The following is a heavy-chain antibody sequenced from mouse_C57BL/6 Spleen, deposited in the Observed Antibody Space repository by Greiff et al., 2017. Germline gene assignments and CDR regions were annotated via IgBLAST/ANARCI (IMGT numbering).Heavy chain of an antibody. CDR1: GFSLTSYG. CDR3: ARYDYDGAMDD. J-gene: IGHJ4*01. V-gene: IGHV2-2*01. CDR2: IWSGGST. Sequence: VQLKESGPGLVQPSQSLSITCTVSGFSLTSYGVPWVRQSPGKGLEWLGVIWSGGSTDYNAAFITRLSISKVNSKSQVFFELNSLQADDTAIYYCARYDYDGAMDDWGQGTSVTVSS. D-gene: IGHD2-4*01.